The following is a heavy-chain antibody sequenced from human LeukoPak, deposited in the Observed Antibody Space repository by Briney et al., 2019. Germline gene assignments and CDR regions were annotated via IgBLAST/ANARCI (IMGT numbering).Heavy chain of an antibody. CDR2: MNPNSGNT. Sequence: ASVKVSCKASGYTFTSYAINWVRQATGQGLEWMRWMNPNSGNTRYAQKFQGRVTMTRNTSIRTAYMELSSLRSEYTAVYYCARVRRWLPYYFDYGGQGTLVTVSS. D-gene: IGHD5-12*01. V-gene: IGHV1-8*01. CDR1: GYTFTSYA. CDR3: ARVRRWLPYYFDY. J-gene: IGHJ4*02.